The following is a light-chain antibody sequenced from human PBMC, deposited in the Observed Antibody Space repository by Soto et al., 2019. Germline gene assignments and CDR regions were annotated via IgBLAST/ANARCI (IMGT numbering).Light chain of an antibody. Sequence: QSVLTQPPSVSGAPGQRVTISCTGTSYNSGAGFDVHGYQKLPGTAPKLLIFDNTNRPSGVPDRFSASRSGTSASLAITGLQAGDEADYFCQSYDSSLSGDVVCGGGTQLTGL. V-gene: IGLV1-40*01. J-gene: IGLJ2*01. CDR2: DNT. CDR3: QSYDSSLSGDVV. CDR1: SYNSGAGFD.